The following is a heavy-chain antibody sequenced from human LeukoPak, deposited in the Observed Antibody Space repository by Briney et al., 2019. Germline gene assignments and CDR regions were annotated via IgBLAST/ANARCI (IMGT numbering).Heavy chain of an antibody. J-gene: IGHJ3*02. V-gene: IGHV3-7*01. Sequence: PGGSLRLSCAASGFTFSSCWMNWVRQAPAKGLEWVANIKQDGSEKYYVDSVKGRFTISRDNAKNSLYLQMNSLRADDTAVYYCASGNWNDRAFDIWGQGTMVAVSS. CDR1: GFTFSSCW. CDR2: IKQDGSEK. D-gene: IGHD1-20*01. CDR3: ASGNWNDRAFDI.